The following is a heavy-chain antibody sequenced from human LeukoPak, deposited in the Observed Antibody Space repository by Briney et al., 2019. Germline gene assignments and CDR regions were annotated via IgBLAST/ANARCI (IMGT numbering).Heavy chain of an antibody. J-gene: IGHJ4*02. CDR3: ARVGWGGDYYDSSGYSINYFDY. CDR1: GGSFSGYY. D-gene: IGHD3-22*01. V-gene: IGHV4-34*01. Sequence: PSETLSLTCAVYGGSFSGYYWNWIRQPPGKGLEWIGEINPSGSTNYSPSLKSRVTISLDTSKNQFSLKLSSVTPADTAVYYCARVGWGGDYYDSSGYSINYFDYWGQGTLVTVSS. CDR2: INPSGST.